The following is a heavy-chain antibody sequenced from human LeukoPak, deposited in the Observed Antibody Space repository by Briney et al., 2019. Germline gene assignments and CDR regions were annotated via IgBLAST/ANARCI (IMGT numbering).Heavy chain of an antibody. D-gene: IGHD6-19*01. Sequence: ASVKVSCKASGYTFTNYDINWVRQATGQGLEWMGWMNPNSGGTNYAQKFQGRVTMTRDTSISTAYMELSRLRSDDTAVYYCARSVAGLYFDYWGQGTLVTVSS. CDR1: GYTFTNYD. J-gene: IGHJ4*02. CDR3: ARSVAGLYFDY. V-gene: IGHV1-2*02. CDR2: MNPNSGGT.